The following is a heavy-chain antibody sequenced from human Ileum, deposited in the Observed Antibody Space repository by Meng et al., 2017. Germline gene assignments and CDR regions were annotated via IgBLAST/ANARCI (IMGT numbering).Heavy chain of an antibody. CDR2: TYYSGTT. D-gene: IGHD2-2*02. J-gene: IGHJ4*02. Sequence: QVQLQVSGPGLVKPSETLSLTCTVSGGSISGSYWSWIRQFPGKGLEWIGYTYYSGTTNYNPSLRGRVTMSVDTSRAQFSLKLTSVTAADTAIYYRARGKAIPDFWGQGTLVTVSS. CDR3: ARGKAIPDF. CDR1: GGSISGSY. V-gene: IGHV4-59*08.